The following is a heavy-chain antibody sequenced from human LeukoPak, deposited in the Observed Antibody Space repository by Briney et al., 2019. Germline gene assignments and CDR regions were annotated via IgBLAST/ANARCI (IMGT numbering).Heavy chain of an antibody. CDR1: GFSFSSHS. D-gene: IGHD5-18*01. J-gene: IGHJ4*02. CDR3: ARDRRGDSYGPLDS. V-gene: IGHV3-48*01. CDR2: ISSSSSVI. Sequence: GGSLRLSCAASGFSFSSHSMNWVRQAPGKGLEWVSYISSSSSVIYYPDSVKGRFTISRDNAKNSLYLQMNSLTAEDTAVYYCARDRRGDSYGPLDSWGQGTPVTVSS.